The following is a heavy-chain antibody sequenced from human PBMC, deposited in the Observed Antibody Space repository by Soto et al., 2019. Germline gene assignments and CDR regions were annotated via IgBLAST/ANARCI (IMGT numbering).Heavy chain of an antibody. Sequence: QVQLQESGPGLVKPSETLSLTCSVSGGSISNYYWSWVRQSPGKGLEWIGYIYYSGSTNYNPSLTSRLTISVDTSKNQFSPMLSSVTAADTAVYYCARHRPGPYDYWGQGTLVTVSS. CDR2: IYYSGST. D-gene: IGHD2-8*02. V-gene: IGHV4-59*08. J-gene: IGHJ4*02. CDR3: ARHRPGPYDY. CDR1: GGSISNYY.